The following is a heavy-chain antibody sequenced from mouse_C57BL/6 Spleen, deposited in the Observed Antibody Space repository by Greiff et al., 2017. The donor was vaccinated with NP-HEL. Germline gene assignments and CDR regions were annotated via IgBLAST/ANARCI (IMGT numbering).Heavy chain of an antibody. CDR2: IWSGGST. J-gene: IGHJ4*01. CDR3: ARQALIYYYGSSPMDY. V-gene: IGHV2-2*01. CDR1: GFSLTSYG. D-gene: IGHD1-1*01. Sequence: VQLQESGPGLVQPSQSLSITCPVSGFSLTSYGVHWVRQSPGKGLEWLGVIWSGGSTDYNAAFISRLSISKDNSKSHVFFKMTSLQADDTAIYYCARQALIYYYGSSPMDYWGQGTSVTVSS.